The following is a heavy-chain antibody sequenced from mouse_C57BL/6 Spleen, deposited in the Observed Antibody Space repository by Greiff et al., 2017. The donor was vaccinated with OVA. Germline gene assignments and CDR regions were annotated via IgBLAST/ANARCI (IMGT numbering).Heavy chain of an antibody. CDR3: VRQDGYSYYFDY. CDR1: GFSFNTYA. J-gene: IGHJ2*01. CDR2: IRSKSNNYAT. V-gene: IGHV10-1*01. Sequence: EVQLVESGGGLVQPKGSLKLSCAASGFSFNTYAMNWVRQAPGKGLEWVARIRSKSNNYATYYADSVKDRFTISRDDSESMLYLQMNNLKTEDTAMYYCVRQDGYSYYFDYWGQGTTLTVSS. D-gene: IGHD2-3*01.